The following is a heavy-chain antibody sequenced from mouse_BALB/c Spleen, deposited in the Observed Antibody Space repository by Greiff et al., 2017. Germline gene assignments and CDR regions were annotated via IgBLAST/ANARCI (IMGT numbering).Heavy chain of an antibody. Sequence: VQLVESGAELAKPGASVKMSCKASGYTFTSYWMHWVKQRPGQGLEWIGYINPSTGYTEYNQKFKDKATLTADKSSSTAYMQLSSLTSEDSAVYYCASPTGTYWGQGTLVTVSA. V-gene: IGHV1-7*01. J-gene: IGHJ3*01. CDR3: ASPTGTY. CDR2: INPSTGYT. D-gene: IGHD4-1*02. CDR1: GYTFTSYW.